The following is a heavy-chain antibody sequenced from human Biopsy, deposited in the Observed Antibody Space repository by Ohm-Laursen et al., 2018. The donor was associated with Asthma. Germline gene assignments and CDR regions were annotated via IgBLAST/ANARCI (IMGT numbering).Heavy chain of an antibody. CDR3: AKDTEGRYDFWSGLSYNYYGMDV. D-gene: IGHD3-3*01. CDR1: GFTFSSYG. CDR2: ISYGGSNK. V-gene: IGHV3-30*18. J-gene: IGHJ6*02. Sequence: RSLRLSCTASGFTFSSYGMHWVRQAPGKGLEWVAVISYGGSNKYYADSVKGRFTISRDNSKNTLYLQMNSLRAEDTAVYYCAKDTEGRYDFWSGLSYNYYGMDVWGQGTTVTVSS.